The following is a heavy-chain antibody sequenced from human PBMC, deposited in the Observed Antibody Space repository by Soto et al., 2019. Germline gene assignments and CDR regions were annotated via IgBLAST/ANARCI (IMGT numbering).Heavy chain of an antibody. CDR3: ARDSVGSGYD. J-gene: IGHJ4*02. Sequence: QVQLQESGPGLVKPSETLSLTCAVSGGSISGYYWSWIRQPPGKRLEWIGYIYYSGYTNYNHSLKSRVTISVDRSKNQFSLELRSVTASDTAVYYCARDSVGSGYDWGQGTLVTVSS. CDR1: GGSISGYY. CDR2: IYYSGYT. D-gene: IGHD5-12*01. V-gene: IGHV4-59*01.